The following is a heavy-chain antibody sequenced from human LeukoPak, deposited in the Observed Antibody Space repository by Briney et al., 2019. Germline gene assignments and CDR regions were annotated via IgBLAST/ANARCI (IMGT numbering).Heavy chain of an antibody. V-gene: IGHV1-18*01. CDR1: GYTFTSYG. Sequence: GASVKVSCKASGYTFTSYGISWVRQAPGQGLEWMGWISAYNGNTNYAQKLQGRVTMTTDTSTSTAYMELSSLRSEDTAVYYCATALVVTYAFDIWGQGTMVTVSS. CDR2: ISAYNGNT. D-gene: IGHD3-22*01. CDR3: ATALVVTYAFDI. J-gene: IGHJ3*02.